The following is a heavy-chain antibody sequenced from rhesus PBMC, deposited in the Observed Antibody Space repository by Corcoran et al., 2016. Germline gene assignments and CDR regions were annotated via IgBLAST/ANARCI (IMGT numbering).Heavy chain of an antibody. V-gene: IGHV3-16*02. D-gene: IGHD2-2*01. CDR1: GFTFSNYW. CDR2: IKNKADGGTA. J-gene: IGHJ4*01. Sequence: EVQLVESGGGLVQPGGSLRLSCAASGFTFSNYWMSWVRQAPGKGLNWVGRIKNKADGGTAVDAESVKGRFTISRDDSKNTLYLQMNSLKTEDTAVYYCTTPVLCCTSTPCVDYWGQGVLVTVSS. CDR3: TTPVLCCTSTPCVDY.